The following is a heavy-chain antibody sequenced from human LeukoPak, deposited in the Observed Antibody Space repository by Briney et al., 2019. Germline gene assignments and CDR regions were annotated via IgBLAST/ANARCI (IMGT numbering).Heavy chain of an antibody. V-gene: IGHV4-59*01. Sequence: SETLSLTCTVSGGSISSYYWSWIRQPPGKGLEWIGYIYYSGSTNYNPSLKSRVTISVDTSKNQFSLKLSSVTAADTAVYYCATWGSYRSFDYWGQGTLVTVSS. CDR1: GGSISSYY. D-gene: IGHD3-16*02. J-gene: IGHJ4*02. CDR2: IYYSGST. CDR3: ATWGSYRSFDY.